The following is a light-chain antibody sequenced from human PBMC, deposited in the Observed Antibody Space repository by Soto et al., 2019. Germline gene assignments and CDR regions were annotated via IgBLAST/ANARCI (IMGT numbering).Light chain of an antibody. CDR1: QDINSY. J-gene: IGKJ4*01. V-gene: IGKV1-9*01. Sequence: IQLAQSPSSLSASIGDRVTPTSPPSQDINSYLAWYQQKPGKAPNLLIYEASILQRGVPSRFSGSISGTDFTLTISSLQAEDFATYSCQQTRSYPSTFGGGTKVDIK. CDR2: EAS. CDR3: QQTRSYPST.